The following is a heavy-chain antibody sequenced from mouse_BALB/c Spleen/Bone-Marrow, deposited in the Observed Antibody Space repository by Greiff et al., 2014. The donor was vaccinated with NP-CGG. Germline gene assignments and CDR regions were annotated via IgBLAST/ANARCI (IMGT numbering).Heavy chain of an antibody. J-gene: IGHJ3*01. CDR2: INPNNGDT. Sequence: VHVKQSEPEPVKPGASVKMSCKASGYTFTDYHMKWVKQSHGKSLEWIGEINPNNGDTFYNQKYKGKATLTVDKSSSTAYMQLNHLTSENSAVYYCARRQEDYYAWFAYWGQGTLVTVSA. CDR3: ARRQEDYYAWFAY. CDR1: GYTFTDYH. V-gene: IGHV1-18*01. D-gene: IGHD1-1*01.